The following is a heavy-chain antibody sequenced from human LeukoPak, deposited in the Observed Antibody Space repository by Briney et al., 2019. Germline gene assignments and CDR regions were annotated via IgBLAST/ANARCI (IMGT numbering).Heavy chain of an antibody. Sequence: GASVKVSCKASGYTLTGYYMHWVRQAPGQGLEWMGRINPNSGGTNYAQKFQGRVTMTRDTSISTAYMELSRLRSDDTAVYYCASYPHYYYDSSGYYWGQGTLVTVSS. V-gene: IGHV1-2*06. CDR2: INPNSGGT. CDR3: ASYPHYYYDSSGYY. D-gene: IGHD3-22*01. CDR1: GYTLTGYY. J-gene: IGHJ4*02.